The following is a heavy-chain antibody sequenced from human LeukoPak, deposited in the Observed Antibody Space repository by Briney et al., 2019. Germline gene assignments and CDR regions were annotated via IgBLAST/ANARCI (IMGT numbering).Heavy chain of an antibody. Sequence: SVTVSCKASVGTFISYAISWVRQAPGQGLEWMGRIIPIFGTANYAQKFQGRVTITADKSTSTAYMELSSLRSEDTAVYYCARVEGGTAAPDYWGQGTLVTVSS. CDR1: VGTFISYA. J-gene: IGHJ4*02. CDR2: IIPIFGTA. D-gene: IGHD2-2*01. CDR3: ARVEGGTAAPDY. V-gene: IGHV1-69*06.